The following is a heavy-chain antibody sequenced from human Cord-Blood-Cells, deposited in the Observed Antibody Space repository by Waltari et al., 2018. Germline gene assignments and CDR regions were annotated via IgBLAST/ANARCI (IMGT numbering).Heavy chain of an antibody. CDR2: ISYDGSNK. Sequence: QVQLVESGGGVVQPGRSLRLSCAASGFTFSSYGMHWVRQAPGKGLEWVAVISYDGSNKYYADSVKGRFTISRDNSKNTLYLQMNSLRAEDTAVYYCAKDTRTPSGYCSSTSCSYYYYYGMDVWGQGP. J-gene: IGHJ6*02. CDR3: AKDTRTPSGYCSSTSCSYYYYYGMDV. V-gene: IGHV3-30*18. CDR1: GFTFSSYG. D-gene: IGHD2-2*01.